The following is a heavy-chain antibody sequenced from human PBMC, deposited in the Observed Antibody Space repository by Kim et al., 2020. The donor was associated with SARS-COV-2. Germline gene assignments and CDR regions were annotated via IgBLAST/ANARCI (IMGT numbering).Heavy chain of an antibody. D-gene: IGHD3-10*01. J-gene: IGHJ4*02. Sequence: TNYNPSLKSRVTISVDTSKNQFSLKLSSVTAADTAVYYCARERKGSHFDYWGQGTLVTVSS. CDR2: T. CDR3: ARERKGSHFDY. V-gene: IGHV4-59*01.